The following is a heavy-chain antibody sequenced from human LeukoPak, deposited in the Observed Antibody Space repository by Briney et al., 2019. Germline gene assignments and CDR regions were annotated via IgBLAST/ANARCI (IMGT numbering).Heavy chain of an antibody. CDR2: ISAYNGNT. V-gene: IGHV1-18*04. CDR1: GYTFTSYG. Sequence: ASVKVSCKASGYTFTSYGISWVRQAPGQGLEWVGWISAYNGNTNYAQKLQGRVTMTTDTSTSTAYMELRSLRSDDTAVYYCAREYCSGGSCSFDYWGQGTLVTVSS. D-gene: IGHD2-15*01. J-gene: IGHJ4*02. CDR3: AREYCSGGSCSFDY.